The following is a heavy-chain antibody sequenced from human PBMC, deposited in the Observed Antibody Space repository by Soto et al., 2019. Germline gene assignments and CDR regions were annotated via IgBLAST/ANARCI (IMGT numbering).Heavy chain of an antibody. J-gene: IGHJ4*02. CDR2: ISCCGGST. CDR3: AKADGEQWLLPHLDK. CDR1: GFNFKKFA. V-gene: IGHV3-23*01. D-gene: IGHD6-19*01. Sequence: EVQLLESGGGVVQPGGSLRLSCVASGFNFKKFAMSWVRQAPGEGLEWVSGISCCGGSTSYADSVKGRFSIARDDSTNNLSLQMNNLRVEDTAQYYCAKADGEQWLLPHLDKWGQGTLVTVS.